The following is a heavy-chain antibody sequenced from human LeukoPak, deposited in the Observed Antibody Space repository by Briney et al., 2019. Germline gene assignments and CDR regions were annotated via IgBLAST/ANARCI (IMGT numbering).Heavy chain of an antibody. D-gene: IGHD3-16*01. CDR2: ISFHNGNT. V-gene: IGHV1-18*01. CDR1: GYTFTSYG. CDR3: ARADVSGSYFHLDY. J-gene: IGHJ4*02. Sequence: GASVKVSCKASGYTFTSYGINWVRQAPGQGLEWMGWISFHNGNTNYPQKLQGRVTMTTDRSTSTAYMELRSLRSDDTAVYYCARADVSGSYFHLDYWGQGTLVTVSS.